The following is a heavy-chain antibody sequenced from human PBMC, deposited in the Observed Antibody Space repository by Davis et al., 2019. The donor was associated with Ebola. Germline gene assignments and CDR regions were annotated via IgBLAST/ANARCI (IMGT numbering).Heavy chain of an antibody. CDR1: GFTSSGSA. CDR2: IRSKANSYAT. Sequence: GGSLRLSCAASGFTSSGSAMHWVRQASGKGREWVGRIRSKANSYATAYAASVKGRFTISRDNSKNTRYLQMNSLRAEDTAGYYCARWSGCDYWGQGTLVTVSS. CDR3: ARWSGCDY. V-gene: IGHV3-73*01. J-gene: IGHJ4*02. D-gene: IGHD3-3*01.